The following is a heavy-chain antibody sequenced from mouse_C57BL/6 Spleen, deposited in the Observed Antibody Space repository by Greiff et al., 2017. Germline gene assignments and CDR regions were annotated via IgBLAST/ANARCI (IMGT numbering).Heavy chain of an antibody. J-gene: IGHJ4*01. CDR2: ISLTSGNYAT. CDR3: TYYYYYAMDY. CDR1: GFTFSNYW. D-gene: IGHD1-1*01. Sequence: EVKLVESGGGLVQPGGSMKLSCVASGFTFSNYWMNWVRQSPEKGLEWVAQISLTSGNYATPYAVSVKGRFTISRDDSKRSGYQQMNNLRAEDTGIYYCTYYYYYAMDYWGQGTSVTVSS. V-gene: IGHV6-3*01.